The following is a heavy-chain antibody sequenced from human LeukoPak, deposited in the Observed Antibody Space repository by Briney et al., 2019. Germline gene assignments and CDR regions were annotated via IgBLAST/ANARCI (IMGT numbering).Heavy chain of an antibody. CDR1: GFTFSSYG. V-gene: IGHV3-30*18. CDR3: AKDYGP. D-gene: IGHD3-10*01. J-gene: IGHJ5*02. CDR2: ISYDGSNK. Sequence: GGSLRLSCAASGFTFSSYGMHWVRQAPGKGLEWVAVISYDGSNKYYADSVKGRFTISRDNSKNTLYLQMNSLRAEDTAVYYCAKDYGPWGQGTLVTVSS.